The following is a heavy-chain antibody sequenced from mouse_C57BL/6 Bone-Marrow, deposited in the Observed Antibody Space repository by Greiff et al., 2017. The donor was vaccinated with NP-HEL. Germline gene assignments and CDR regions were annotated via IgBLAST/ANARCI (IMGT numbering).Heavy chain of an antibody. D-gene: IGHD1-1*01. CDR1: GYTFTSYW. V-gene: IGHV1-64*01. CDR3: ATYGSSCCWYFDV. CDR2: IHPNSGST. J-gene: IGHJ1*03. Sequence: QVQLQQPGAELVKPGASVKLSCKASGYTFTSYWMHWVKQRPGQGLEWIGMIHPNSGSTNYNEKFKSKATLTVDASSSTAYMQLSSLTSEDSAVSDCATYGSSCCWYFDVWGRGTAVTVSS.